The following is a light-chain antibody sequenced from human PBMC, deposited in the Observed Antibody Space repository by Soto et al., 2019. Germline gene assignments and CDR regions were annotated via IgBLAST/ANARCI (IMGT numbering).Light chain of an antibody. CDR3: AAWDDILNGYV. J-gene: IGLJ1*01. CDR2: SND. Sequence: QSVLTQPPSASGTPGQRVTISCSGSSTNIESNTVACYQQLPGTAPNLVIYSNDDRRSGGPDRFSGSTSGTSASLVIRGLQSEDEDDYYCAAWDDILNGYVFGGGTKVTVL. CDR1: STNIESNT. V-gene: IGLV1-44*01.